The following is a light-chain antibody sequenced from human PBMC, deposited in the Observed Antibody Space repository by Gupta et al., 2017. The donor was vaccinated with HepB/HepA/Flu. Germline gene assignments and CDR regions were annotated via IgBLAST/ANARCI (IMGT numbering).Light chain of an antibody. CDR1: QPINRY. V-gene: IGKV1-12*01. CDR3: RKGDVCPIT. Sequence: QLTHSPSSVSASAGDRGTMTCRSSQPINRYGNWYQQEPGKAPKLLIYAISRLQSGVPSRSSGSGSGTDFPLTTRSLQPEEFATFYGRKGDVCPITFGQGTRLEIK. J-gene: IGKJ5*01. CDR2: AIS.